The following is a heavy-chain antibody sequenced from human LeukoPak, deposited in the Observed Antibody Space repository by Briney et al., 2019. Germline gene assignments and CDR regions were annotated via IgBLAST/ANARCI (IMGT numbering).Heavy chain of an antibody. V-gene: IGHV3-53*01. D-gene: IGHD1-26*01. CDR2: INIGGSV. CDR1: GFPFTNNY. Sequence: GGSLRLSCAASGFPFTNNYMSWVRQAPGKGLEWVSVINIGGSVSYADSVKGRFTISRDNSNSTLYLQMNSLRVEDTALYYCARVRRQVGSRWFDPWGQGTLVTVSS. CDR3: ARVRRQVGSRWFDP. J-gene: IGHJ5*02.